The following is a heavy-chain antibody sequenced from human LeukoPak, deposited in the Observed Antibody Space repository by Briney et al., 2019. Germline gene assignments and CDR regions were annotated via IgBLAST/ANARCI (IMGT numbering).Heavy chain of an antibody. J-gene: IGHJ6*01. CDR2: IYYRGST. V-gene: IGHV4-59*08. Sequence: PSETLSLTCTVSGGSISSNYWSWIRQSPGKGLEWLGYIYYRGSTDYNPSLKSRVTISVDTSKNQFSLKLSSVTAADTAVYYCARQNYDEVNYYYFGLDGWGQGTTVTVAS. CDR3: ARQNYDEVNYYYFGLDG. D-gene: IGHD3-3*01. CDR1: GGSISSNY.